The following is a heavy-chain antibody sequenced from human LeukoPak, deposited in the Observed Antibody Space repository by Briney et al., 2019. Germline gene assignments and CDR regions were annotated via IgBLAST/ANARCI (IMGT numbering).Heavy chain of an antibody. CDR2: IKQDGSEK. V-gene: IGHV3-7*01. J-gene: IGHJ4*02. D-gene: IGHD5-18*01. CDR3: ARDAFLERYSYGLRLYYFDY. CDR1: GFTFSSYW. Sequence: GGSLRLSCAASGFTFSSYWMSWVRQAPGKGLEWVANIKQDGSEKYYVDSVKGRFTISRDNAKNSLYLQMNSLRAEDTAVYYCARDAFLERYSYGLRLYYFDYWGQGTLVTVSS.